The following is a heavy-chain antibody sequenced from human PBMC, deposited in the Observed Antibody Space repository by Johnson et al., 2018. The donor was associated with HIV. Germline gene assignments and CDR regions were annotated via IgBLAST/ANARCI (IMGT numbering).Heavy chain of an antibody. CDR3: ARLGVGATWHAFDI. V-gene: IGHV3-30*19. CDR1: GFTFSTYG. J-gene: IGHJ3*02. D-gene: IGHD1-26*01. CDR2: IWYDGSNK. Sequence: QMQLVESGGGVVQPGRSLRLSCVASGFTFSTYGMHWVSQAPGKGLEWVAVIWYDGSNKYYADSVKGRFTISRDNSKNTLYLQMNSLRAEDTAVYYCARLGVGATWHAFDIWGQGTMVTVSS.